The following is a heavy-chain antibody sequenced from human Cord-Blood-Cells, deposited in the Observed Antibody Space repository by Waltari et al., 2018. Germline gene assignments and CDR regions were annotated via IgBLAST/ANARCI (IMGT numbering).Heavy chain of an antibody. Sequence: QLQLQESGPGLVKPSETLSLTCPVSGGSISSSSYYWGWIRQPQGKWLEWIGSIYYSGSTYYNPSLKSRVTISVDTSKNQFSLKLSSVTAADTAVYYCARDRAVAASDYTIDAFDIWGQGTMVTVSS. CDR1: GGSISSSSYY. J-gene: IGHJ3*02. D-gene: IGHD6-19*01. CDR3: ARDRAVAASDYTIDAFDI. CDR2: IYYSGST. V-gene: IGHV4-39*01.